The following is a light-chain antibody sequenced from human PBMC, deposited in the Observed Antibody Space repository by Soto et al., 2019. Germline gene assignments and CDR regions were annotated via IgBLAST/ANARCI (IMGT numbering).Light chain of an antibody. J-gene: IGKJ1*01. V-gene: IGKV4-1*01. CDR2: CAS. CDR3: QQYYSTPLT. CDR1: QSVLYSSNNKND. Sequence: DIVMTQSPDSLAVSLGERATINCKSSQSVLYSSNNKNDLAWYQQKTGKTPKLLIYCASTRESGVPDRFSGSGSGTDFTLPISSLQADDVAVYYCQQYYSTPLTFGQGTNVEIK.